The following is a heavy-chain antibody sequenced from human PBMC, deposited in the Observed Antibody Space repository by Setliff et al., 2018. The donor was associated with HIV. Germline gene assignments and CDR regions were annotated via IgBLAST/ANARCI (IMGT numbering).Heavy chain of an antibody. CDR1: GGSISSSNW. CDR3: ATHSANIAAAGTVDY. CDR2: IYHSGST. Sequence: SETLSLTCAVSGGSISSSNWRSWVRQPPGKGLEWIGEIYHSGSTNYNPSLKSRVTISVDKSKNQFSLKLSSVTAADTAVYYCATHSANIAAAGTVDYWGQGTLVTVSS. V-gene: IGHV4-4*02. D-gene: IGHD6-13*01. J-gene: IGHJ4*02.